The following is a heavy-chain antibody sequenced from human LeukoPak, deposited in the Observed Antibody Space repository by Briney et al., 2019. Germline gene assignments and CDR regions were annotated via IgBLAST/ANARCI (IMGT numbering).Heavy chain of an antibody. Sequence: ASVKVSCKASGGTFSSYAINWVRQATGQGLEWMGWMNPNSGNTGSAQKFQGRVTMTRNTSISTAYMELSSLRSEDTAVYYCAREFPNYYYAMDVWGQGTTVTVSS. CDR1: GGTFSSYA. V-gene: IGHV1-8*02. CDR2: MNPNSGNT. J-gene: IGHJ6*02. CDR3: AREFPNYYYAMDV.